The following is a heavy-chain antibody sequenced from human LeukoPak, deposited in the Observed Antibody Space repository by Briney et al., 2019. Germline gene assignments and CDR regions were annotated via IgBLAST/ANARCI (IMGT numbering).Heavy chain of an antibody. CDR1: GGSFSGYY. J-gene: IGHJ4*02. V-gene: IGHV4-34*01. D-gene: IGHD3-10*01. Sequence: KASETLSLTCAVYGGSFSGYYWSWIRQPPGKGLEWIGEINHSGSTNYNPSLKSRVAISVDTSKNQFSLKLSSVTAADTAVYYCARHARTRITMVRGAPLNYWGQGTLVTVSS. CDR2: INHSGST. CDR3: ARHARTRITMVRGAPLNY.